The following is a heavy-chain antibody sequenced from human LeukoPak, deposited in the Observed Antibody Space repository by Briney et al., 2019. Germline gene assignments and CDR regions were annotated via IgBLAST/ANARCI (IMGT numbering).Heavy chain of an antibody. Sequence: SETLSLTCTVSGDSISSYYWSWIRQPPGKGLEWIGYIYHSGSTNYNPSLKSRVTISADTSKDQFSLKLASVTAADTAVYYCASGPYGSGSKIDYWGQGTLVTVSS. CDR2: IYHSGST. J-gene: IGHJ4*02. CDR1: GDSISSYY. D-gene: IGHD3-10*01. V-gene: IGHV4-59*01. CDR3: ASGPYGSGSKIDY.